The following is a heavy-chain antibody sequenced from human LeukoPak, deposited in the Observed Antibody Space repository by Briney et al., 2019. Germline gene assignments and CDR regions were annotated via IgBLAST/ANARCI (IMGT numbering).Heavy chain of an antibody. V-gene: IGHV3-33*01. CDR2: IWYDGSNK. CDR1: GFTFSSYG. CDR3: ASDLNRLAYCGGACALDI. Sequence: PGRSLRLSCAASGFTFSSYGMHWVRQAPGKGLEWVAVIWYDGSNKYYADSVKGRFTISRDNSKNTLYLQMNSLRAEDTAVYYCASDLNRLAYCGGACALDIWGQGTMVTVSS. D-gene: IGHD2-21*01. J-gene: IGHJ3*02.